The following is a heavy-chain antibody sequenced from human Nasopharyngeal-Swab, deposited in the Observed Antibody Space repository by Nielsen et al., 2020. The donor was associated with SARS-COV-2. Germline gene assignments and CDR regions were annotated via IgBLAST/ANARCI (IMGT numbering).Heavy chain of an antibody. CDR3: AKDSSMVSLDV. CDR2: ISWSSGSI. CDR1: GFTFDDYA. Sequence: SLKISCAASGFTFDDYAMHWVRQAPGKGLEWVSGISWSSGSIGYADSVKGRFTISRDNAKNSLYLQMNSLRAEDTALYYCAKDSSMVSLDVWGQGTTVTVSS. J-gene: IGHJ6*02. D-gene: IGHD5-18*01. V-gene: IGHV3-9*01.